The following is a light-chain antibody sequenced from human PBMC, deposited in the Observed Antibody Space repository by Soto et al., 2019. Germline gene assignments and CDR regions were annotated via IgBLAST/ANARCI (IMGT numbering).Light chain of an antibody. V-gene: IGKV4-1*01. CDR3: QQYADVPWT. CDR1: QSVLYNVNNKNY. Sequence: DIVLTQSPDSLAVSLGERATINCKSSQSVLYNVNNKNYLGWFKQKPGQPPKLLISWASIRESWVPARFSGSGSETDFSLTISSLQAEDVAVYYCQQYADVPWTFGQGTRVEVK. CDR2: WAS. J-gene: IGKJ1*01.